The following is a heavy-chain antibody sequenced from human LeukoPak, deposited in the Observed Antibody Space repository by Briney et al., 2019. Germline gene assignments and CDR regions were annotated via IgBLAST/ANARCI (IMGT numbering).Heavy chain of an antibody. CDR3: ARIRTTVTPYFDY. D-gene: IGHD4-17*01. CDR1: GGSVSSGSYY. V-gene: IGHV4-61*01. J-gene: IGHJ4*02. Sequence: SETLSLTCTVSGGSVSSGSYYWSWIRQPPGKGLEWIGYIYYSGSTNYNPSLKSRVTISVDTSKNQFSLKLSSVTAADTAVYYCARIRTTVTPYFDYWGQGTLVTVSS. CDR2: IYYSGST.